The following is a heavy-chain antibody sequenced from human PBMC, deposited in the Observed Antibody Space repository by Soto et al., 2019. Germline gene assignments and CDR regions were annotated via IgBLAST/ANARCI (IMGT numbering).Heavy chain of an antibody. CDR3: ARDPVDHLSHCSGGSCYSPAPVY. V-gene: IGHV1-69*04. J-gene: IGHJ4*02. D-gene: IGHD2-15*01. CDR2: IIPILGIA. Sequence: SVKVSCKASGGTFSSYTISWVRQAPGQGLEWMGRIIPILGIANYAQKFQGRVTITADKSTSTAYMELSSLRSEDTAVYYCARDPVDHLSHCSGGSCYSPAPVYWGQGTLVTVSS. CDR1: GGTFSSYT.